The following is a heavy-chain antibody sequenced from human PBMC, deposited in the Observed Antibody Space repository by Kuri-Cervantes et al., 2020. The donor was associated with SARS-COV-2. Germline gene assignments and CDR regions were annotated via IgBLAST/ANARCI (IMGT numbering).Heavy chain of an antibody. CDR3: ARGSGTYND. Sequence: ASVKVSCKASGYIFSNYGISWVRQAPGQGLEWLGWINPENGNTEYTQKVQGRATMTTDTSTSTAYMELRSLRSDDTAVYFCARGSGTYNDWGQGTLVTVSS. D-gene: IGHD1-26*01. J-gene: IGHJ4*02. CDR1: GYIFSNYG. V-gene: IGHV1-18*01. CDR2: INPENGNT.